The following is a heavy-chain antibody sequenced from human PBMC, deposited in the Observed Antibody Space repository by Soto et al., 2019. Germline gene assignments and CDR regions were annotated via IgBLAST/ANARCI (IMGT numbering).Heavy chain of an antibody. CDR1: GGSFSEYY. CDR3: ARMKEGVVPPPILGLGPSYSYYSLDV. D-gene: IGHD2-2*01. J-gene: IGHJ6*03. V-gene: IGHV4-34*01. CDR2: FGHGGGL. Sequence: SETLSLTCAVYGGSFSEYYWNWIRQPPGKGLEWSGEFGHGGGLTTTPPLKSRVSISIDTSRNQFTLKLRSVTAADTAVYYCARMKEGVVPPPILGLGPSYSYYSLDVWGQGTTVT.